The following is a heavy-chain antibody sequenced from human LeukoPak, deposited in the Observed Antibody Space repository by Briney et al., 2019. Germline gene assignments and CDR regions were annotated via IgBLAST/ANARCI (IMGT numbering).Heavy chain of an antibody. CDR3: ARDRGPLANNWFDP. CDR2: INPNSGGT. D-gene: IGHD3-10*01. J-gene: IGHJ5*02. Sequence: ASVKVSCKASGGTFSSYAISWVRQAPGQGLEWTGWINPNSGGTNYAQKFQGRVTMTRDTSISTAYMELSRLRSDDTAVYYCARDRGPLANNWFDPWGQGTLVTVSS. V-gene: IGHV1-2*02. CDR1: GGTFSSYA.